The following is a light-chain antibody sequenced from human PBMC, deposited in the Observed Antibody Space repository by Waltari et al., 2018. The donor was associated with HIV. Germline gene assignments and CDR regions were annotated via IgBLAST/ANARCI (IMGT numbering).Light chain of an antibody. CDR2: DNN. Sequence: QSVLTQPPSVSAAPGQKVTISCSGTYSNIGNNYVACYQQLPGTAPKLLIYDNNQRPSGIPDRSSGSKSGTSATLGITGLQTGDEADYYCGTWDTNLSVLLFGGGTKLSVL. CDR3: GTWDTNLSVLL. V-gene: IGLV1-51*01. J-gene: IGLJ2*01. CDR1: YSNIGNNY.